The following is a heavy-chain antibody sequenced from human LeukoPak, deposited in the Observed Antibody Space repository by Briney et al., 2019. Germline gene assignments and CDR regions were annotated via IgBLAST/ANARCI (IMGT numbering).Heavy chain of an antibody. D-gene: IGHD3-9*01. Sequence: KAGGSLRLSCAASGFTFSSYSMNWVRQAPGKGLEWVSSISSSSSYIYYADSVKGRFTISRDNSKNTLFLQMNTLRPEDMAVYFCAKVPISIPRSYFFDYWGQGTLVTVSS. CDR1: GFTFSSYS. CDR3: AKVPISIPRSYFFDY. V-gene: IGHV3-21*01. J-gene: IGHJ4*02. CDR2: ISSSSSYI.